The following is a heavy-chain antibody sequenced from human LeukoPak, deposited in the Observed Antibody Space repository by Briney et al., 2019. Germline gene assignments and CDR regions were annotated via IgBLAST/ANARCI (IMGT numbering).Heavy chain of an antibody. CDR2: IHNSGST. CDR3: ARGIRGAADY. D-gene: IGHD3-16*01. CDR1: YDSISSYY. Sequence: SETLSLTCTVAYDSISSYYWSWIRQPPGKRLEWIGYIHNSGSTMYNPSLKSRLAMSLDTSKNQFSLNLNSVTAADTAVYYCARGIRGAADYWGQGTLVTVSS. J-gene: IGHJ4*02. V-gene: IGHV4-59*01.